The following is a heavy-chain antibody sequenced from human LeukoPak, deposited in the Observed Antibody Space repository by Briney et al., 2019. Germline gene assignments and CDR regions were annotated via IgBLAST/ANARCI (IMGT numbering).Heavy chain of an antibody. CDR1: GGSISSYY. CDR2: IYYSGST. D-gene: IGHD6-19*01. J-gene: IGHJ4*02. V-gene: IGHV4-59*08. CDR3: ARLPISSGWFWGFDY. Sequence: PSETLSLTCTVSGGSISSYYWSWIRQPPGKGLEWIGYIYYSGSTNYNPSLKSRVTISVDTSKNQFSLKLSSVTAADTAVYYCARLPISSGWFWGFDYWGQGTLVTVSS.